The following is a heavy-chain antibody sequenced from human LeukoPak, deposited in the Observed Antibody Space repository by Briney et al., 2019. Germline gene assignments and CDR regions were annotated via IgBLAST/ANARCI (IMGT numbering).Heavy chain of an antibody. Sequence: GASVKVCRKASGYTFTSYGISWVRQAPGQGLEWMGWISAYNGNTNYAQKLQGRVTMTTDTSTGTAYMELRSLRSDDTAAYYCARPYYYGSGGIGYWGQGTLVTVSS. CDR2: ISAYNGNT. CDR1: GYTFTSYG. J-gene: IGHJ4*02. CDR3: ARPYYYGSGGIGY. D-gene: IGHD3-10*01. V-gene: IGHV1-18*04.